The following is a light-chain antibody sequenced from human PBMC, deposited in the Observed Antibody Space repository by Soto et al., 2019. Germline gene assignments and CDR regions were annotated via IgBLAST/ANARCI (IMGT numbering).Light chain of an antibody. J-gene: IGKJ2*01. Sequence: DIQMTQSPSSLSASVGDRVTITCRASQTINKNLNWYQQKPGQAPRLLIYSTSDFQSGVPSRFSGSGSGTDFTLTISDLQPEDFATYYRQQSFTTPYTFGQGTELEI. CDR2: STS. CDR3: QQSFTTPYT. CDR1: QTINKN. V-gene: IGKV1-39*01.